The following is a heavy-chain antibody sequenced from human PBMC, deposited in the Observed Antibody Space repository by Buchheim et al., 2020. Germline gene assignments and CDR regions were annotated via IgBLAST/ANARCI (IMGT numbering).Heavy chain of an antibody. V-gene: IGHV3-13*01. J-gene: IGHJ4*02. CDR2: IGTGGET. CDR1: GFNFSSHE. Sequence: EVQLVESGGGVVQPGGSLRLSCAASGFNFSSHEMHWVRQRLGRGLQWVSGIGTGGETYFLDSVKGRFTISREDAKNSLYLKINTLRVEDTAVYYCAREGLVSSEFDYWGQGT. D-gene: IGHD5/OR15-5a*01. CDR3: AREGLVSSEFDY.